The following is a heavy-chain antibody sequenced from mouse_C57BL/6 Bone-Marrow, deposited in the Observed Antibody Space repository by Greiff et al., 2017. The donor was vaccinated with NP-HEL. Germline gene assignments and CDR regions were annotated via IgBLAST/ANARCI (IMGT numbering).Heavy chain of an antibody. CDR1: GYTFTSYW. CDR3: ARAKFIYYDYDAWYFDV. V-gene: IGHV1-55*01. Sequence: VQLQQPGAELVKPGASVKMSCKASGYTFTSYWITWVKQRPGQGLEWIGDIYPGSGSTNYNEKFKSKATLTVDTSSSTAYMQLSSLTSEDSAVYYCARAKFIYYDYDAWYFDVWGTGTTVTVSS. D-gene: IGHD2-4*01. J-gene: IGHJ1*03. CDR2: IYPGSGST.